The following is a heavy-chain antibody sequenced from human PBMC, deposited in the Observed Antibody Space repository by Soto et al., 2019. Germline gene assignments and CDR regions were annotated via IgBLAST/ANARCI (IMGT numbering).Heavy chain of an antibody. V-gene: IGHV3-23*01. D-gene: IGHD1-20*01. CDR1: GFSVNTYA. CDR2: TGISGRTT. CDR3: ATVHNTPGSVDY. Sequence: EVQLLDSGGGLVQPGESLRLSCAASGFSVNTYAMSWVRQAPGKGLEWVSTTGISGRTTYYADSVKGRFTVPRDASKNTLDLQKNTLMGEDTALYDCATVHNTPGSVDYWCHGNPVTVSA. J-gene: IGHJ4*01.